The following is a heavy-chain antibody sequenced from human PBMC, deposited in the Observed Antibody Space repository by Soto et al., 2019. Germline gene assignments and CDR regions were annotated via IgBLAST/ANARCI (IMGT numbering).Heavy chain of an antibody. CDR3: ARGLAAAEGFDY. D-gene: IGHD6-13*01. Sequence: ASVKVSFKASGYTFPSYDINWVRQATGQGLEWMGWMNPNSGNTGYAQKFQGRVTMTRNTSISTAYMELSSLRSEGTAVYYCARGLAAAEGFDYWGQGTLVTVSS. CDR1: GYTFPSYD. J-gene: IGHJ4*02. V-gene: IGHV1-8*01. CDR2: MNPNSGNT.